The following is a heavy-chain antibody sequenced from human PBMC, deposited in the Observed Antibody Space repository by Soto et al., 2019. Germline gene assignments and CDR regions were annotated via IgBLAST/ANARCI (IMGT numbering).Heavy chain of an antibody. Sequence: GGSLRLSCGASGFTFSSYRMHGVRQAPGKGLEWVAVISYDGSNKYYADSVKGRFTISSDNSKNTQYLKMNSLRAEDTAVSYCAKGSNYYDRSGTHAFDSWGQGNLVTVSS. D-gene: IGHD3-22*01. J-gene: IGHJ4*02. CDR2: ISYDGSNK. V-gene: IGHV3-30*18. CDR3: AKGSNYYDRSGTHAFDS. CDR1: GFTFSSYR.